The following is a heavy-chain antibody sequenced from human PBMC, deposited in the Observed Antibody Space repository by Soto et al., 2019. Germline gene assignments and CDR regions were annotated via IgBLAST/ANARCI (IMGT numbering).Heavy chain of an antibody. CDR2: IYYSGST. CDR1: GGSISSYY. D-gene: IGHD5-18*01. V-gene: IGHV4-59*01. CDR3: ARDQGLGYGYYYYMDV. Sequence: QVQLQESGPGLVKPSETLSLTCTVSGGSISSYYWSWIRQPPGKGLEWIGYIYYSGSTNYNPSLKSRVTISVDTSKNQFSLKLSSVTAADTAVYYCARDQGLGYGYYYYMDVWGKGTTVTVSS. J-gene: IGHJ6*03.